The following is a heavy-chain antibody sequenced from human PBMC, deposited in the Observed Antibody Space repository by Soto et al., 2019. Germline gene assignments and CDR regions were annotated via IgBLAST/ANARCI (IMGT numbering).Heavy chain of an antibody. J-gene: IGHJ6*03. CDR1: GGSFSGYY. D-gene: IGHD2-15*01. Sequence: QVQLQQWGAGLLKPSETLSLTCAVYGGSFSGYYWSWIRQPPGKGLEWIGEINHSGSTNYNPSLKSRVTISVDASKNQFSLKLSSVTAADTAVYYCARGWGYCSGGSCYKDYYYYMDVWGKGTTGTVSS. V-gene: IGHV4-34*01. CDR3: ARGWGYCSGGSCYKDYYYYMDV. CDR2: INHSGST.